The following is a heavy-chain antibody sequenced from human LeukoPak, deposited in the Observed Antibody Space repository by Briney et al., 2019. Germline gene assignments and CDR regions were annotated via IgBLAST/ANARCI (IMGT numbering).Heavy chain of an antibody. Sequence: SETLSLTCTVSGGSISSSSYYWGWIRQPPGKGLEWIGSIYYSGSTYYNPSLKSRVTISVDTSKNQFSLKLSSVTAADTAVYYCARAMVRGAYAFDYWGQGTLVTVSS. V-gene: IGHV4-39*07. CDR1: GGSISSSSYY. CDR3: ARAMVRGAYAFDY. CDR2: IYYSGST. J-gene: IGHJ4*02. D-gene: IGHD3-10*01.